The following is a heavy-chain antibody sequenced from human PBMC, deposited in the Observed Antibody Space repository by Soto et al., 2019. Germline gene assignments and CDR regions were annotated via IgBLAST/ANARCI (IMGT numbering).Heavy chain of an antibody. V-gene: IGHV4-31*03. D-gene: IGHD2-2*01. CDR2: TSNSGST. CDR3: ARGGGSTKVDY. Sequence: QVQLQESGPGLVKPSQTLSLTCTVSGGSITSSGYYWSWIRQHPGEGLEWMGFTSNSGSTSYNPSRKSRVTISVDPSSNQFYLNLKSVTAADTAVYYCARGGGSTKVDYWGQGTLVTVSP. CDR1: GGSITSSGYY. J-gene: IGHJ4*02.